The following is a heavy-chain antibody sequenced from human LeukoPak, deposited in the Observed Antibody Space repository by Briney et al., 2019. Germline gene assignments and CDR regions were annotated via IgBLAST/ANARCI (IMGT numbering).Heavy chain of an antibody. CDR3: ARRLLYGSLDY. CDR1: GGSFSGYY. J-gene: IGHJ4*02. CDR2: INHSGST. Sequence: SETLSLTCAVYGGSFSGYYWSWIRQPPGKGLEWIGEINHSGSTNYNPSLKSRVTISVDTSKNQFSLKLSSVTAADTAVYYCARRLLYGSLDYWGQGTLVTVSS. D-gene: IGHD3-10*01. V-gene: IGHV4-34*01.